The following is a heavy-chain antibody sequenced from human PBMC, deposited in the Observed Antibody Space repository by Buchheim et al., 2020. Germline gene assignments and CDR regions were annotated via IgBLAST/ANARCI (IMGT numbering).Heavy chain of an antibody. V-gene: IGHV3-74*01. CDR3: ARDGGMNDFWSGYYDYYYYGMDV. J-gene: IGHJ6*02. Sequence: EVQLVESGGGLVQPGGSLRLSCAASGFTFSSYWMHWVRQAPGKGLVWVSRINSDGSSPSYADSVKGRFTISRDNAKNTLYLQMNSLRAEDTAVYYCARDGGMNDFWSGYYDYYYYGMDVWGQGTT. CDR1: GFTFSSYW. CDR2: INSDGSSP. D-gene: IGHD3-3*01.